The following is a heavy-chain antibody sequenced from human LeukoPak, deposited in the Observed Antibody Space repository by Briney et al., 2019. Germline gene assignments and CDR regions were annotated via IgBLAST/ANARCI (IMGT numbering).Heavy chain of an antibody. Sequence: SETLSLTCTVSGGSISSGDYYWSWIRQPPGKGLEWIGYIYYSGSTYYNPSLKSRVTISVDTSKNQFSLKLSSVTAADTAVYCCARAGSSWYYYYYGMDVWGQGTTVTVSS. CDR3: ARAGSSWYYYYYGMDV. D-gene: IGHD6-13*01. CDR2: IYYSGST. J-gene: IGHJ6*02. CDR1: GGSISSGDYY. V-gene: IGHV4-30-4*01.